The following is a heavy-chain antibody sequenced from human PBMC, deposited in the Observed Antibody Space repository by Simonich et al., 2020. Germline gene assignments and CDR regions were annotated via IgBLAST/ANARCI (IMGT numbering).Heavy chain of an antibody. Sequence: QVQLVQSGAEVKKPGASVKVSCKASGYTFTGYYMHWVRQAPGKGLEWRGWINPNSGGTNYAHKFQGRVTMTRDTSISTAYMELSRLRSDDTAVYYCARGARWTGDDAFDIWGQGTMVTVSS. CDR1: GYTFTGYY. V-gene: IGHV1-2*07. D-gene: IGHD7-27*01. CDR2: INPNSGGT. CDR3: ARGARWTGDDAFDI. J-gene: IGHJ3*02.